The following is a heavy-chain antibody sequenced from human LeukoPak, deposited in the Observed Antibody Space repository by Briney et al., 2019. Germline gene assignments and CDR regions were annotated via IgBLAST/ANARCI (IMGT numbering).Heavy chain of an antibody. CDR2: IYYSGST. D-gene: IGHD3-22*01. CDR1: GGSISSSSYY. CDR3: ARANVDYYDSSGYYCYYYGMDV. Sequence: SETLSLTCTVSGGSISSSSYYWGWIRQPPGKGLEWIGSIYYSGSTYYNPSLKSRVTISVDTSKNQFSLKLSSVTAADTAVYYCARANVDYYDSSGYYCYYYGMDVWGQGTTVTVSS. J-gene: IGHJ6*02. V-gene: IGHV4-39*07.